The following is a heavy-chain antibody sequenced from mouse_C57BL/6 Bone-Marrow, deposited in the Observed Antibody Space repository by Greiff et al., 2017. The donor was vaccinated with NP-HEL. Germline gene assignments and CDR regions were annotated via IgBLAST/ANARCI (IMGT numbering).Heavy chain of an antibody. CDR2: IDPSDSYT. CDR3: ATYTDYFDY. Sequence: QVQLQQPGAELVMPGASVKLSCKASGYTFTSYWMHWVKQRPGQGLEWIGEIDPSDSYTNYNQKFKGKSTLTVDKSSSTAYMQLSSLTSEDSAVYYCATYTDYFDYWAKAPLSQSPQ. V-gene: IGHV1-69*01. D-gene: IGHD1-1*01. J-gene: IGHJ2*01. CDR1: GYTFTSYW.